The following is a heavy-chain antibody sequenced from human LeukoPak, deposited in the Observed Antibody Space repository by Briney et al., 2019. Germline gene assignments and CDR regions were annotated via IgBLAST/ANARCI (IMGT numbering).Heavy chain of an antibody. CDR1: GFTFSSHA. CDR2: ISDGGGTT. Sequence: GGSLRLSCAASGFTFSSHAMSWVRQAPGKGLEWVSAISDGGGTTFYADSVKGRFAISRDNSKNTLFLQMYSLRAEDTALYYCAKRPSSSTTGSASAFDIWGQGTMVTVSS. V-gene: IGHV3-23*01. D-gene: IGHD2-2*01. CDR3: AKRPSSSTTGSASAFDI. J-gene: IGHJ3*02.